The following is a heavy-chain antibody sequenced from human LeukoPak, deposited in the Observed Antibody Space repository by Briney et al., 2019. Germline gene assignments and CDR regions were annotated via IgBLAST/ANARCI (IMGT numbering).Heavy chain of an antibody. CDR3: VRPVGATTGAFDI. V-gene: IGHV3-21*01. J-gene: IGHJ3*02. CDR2: ISSSSSYI. CDR1: GFTFSSYS. D-gene: IGHD1-26*01. Sequence: GGSLRLSCAASGFTFSSYSMNWGRQAPGKGLEWVSSISSSSSYIYYADSVKGRFTISRDNAKNSLYLQMNSLRAEDTAVYYCVRPVGATTGAFDIWGQGTMVTVSS.